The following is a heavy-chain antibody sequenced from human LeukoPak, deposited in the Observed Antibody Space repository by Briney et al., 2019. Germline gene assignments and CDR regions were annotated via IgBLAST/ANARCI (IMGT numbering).Heavy chain of an antibody. V-gene: IGHV3-66*01. CDR1: GFTVSSNY. Sequence: GGSLRLSCAASGFTVSSNYMSWVRQAPGKGLEWVSVIYSGGSTYNADSVKGRFTISRDNSKNTLYLQMNSLRAEDTAIYYCARDLNNGSYHWFDPWGQGTLVTVSS. D-gene: IGHD1-26*01. J-gene: IGHJ5*02. CDR2: IYSGGST. CDR3: ARDLNNGSYHWFDP.